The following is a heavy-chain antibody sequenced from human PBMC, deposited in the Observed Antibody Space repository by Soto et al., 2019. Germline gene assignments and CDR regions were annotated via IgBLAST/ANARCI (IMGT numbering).Heavy chain of an antibody. J-gene: IGHJ4*02. Sequence: QLQLQESGPGLVKPSETLSLTCTVSGGSISSSSYYWGWIRQPPGKGLEWIGSIYYSGSTYYNTSLKSRVTRAVDTSKNQFSRKLSSVTAADTAVYYCAKQYYYDSSGYQGSDYWGQGTLVTVSS. V-gene: IGHV4-39*01. CDR3: AKQYYYDSSGYQGSDY. D-gene: IGHD3-22*01. CDR1: GGSISSSSYY. CDR2: IYYSGST.